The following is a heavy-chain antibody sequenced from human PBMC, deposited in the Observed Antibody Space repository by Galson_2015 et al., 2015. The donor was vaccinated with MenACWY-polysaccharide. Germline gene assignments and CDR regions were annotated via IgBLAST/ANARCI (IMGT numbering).Heavy chain of an antibody. D-gene: IGHD1-26*01. V-gene: IGHV3-48*02. CDR3: ARVLKGLVGATPDY. J-gene: IGHJ4*02. Sequence: SLRLSCAASGLTFSSYSLNWVRQAPGKGLEWVSYISSGGTIYYADSMKGRFTISRDNAKNSLYLQMNSLRDDDTAVYYCARVLKGLVGATPDYWGQGTLVTVSS. CDR1: GLTFSSYS. CDR2: ISSGGTI.